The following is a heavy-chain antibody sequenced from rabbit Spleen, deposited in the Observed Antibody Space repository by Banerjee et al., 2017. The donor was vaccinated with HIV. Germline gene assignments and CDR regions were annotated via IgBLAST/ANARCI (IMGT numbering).Heavy chain of an antibody. D-gene: IGHD8-1*01. V-gene: IGHV1S45*01. CDR3: ARDAGTSFSTYGMDL. CDR1: GFSFSDYYY. Sequence: QEQLEESGGDLVKPEGSLTLTCTASGFSFSDYYYMCWVRQAPGKGLEWIACVYVGSGHTYYANWVNGRFTISSHNAQNTLYLQLSSLTAADTATYFCARDAGTSFSTYGMDLWGPGTLVTVS. J-gene: IGHJ6*01. CDR2: VYVGSGHT.